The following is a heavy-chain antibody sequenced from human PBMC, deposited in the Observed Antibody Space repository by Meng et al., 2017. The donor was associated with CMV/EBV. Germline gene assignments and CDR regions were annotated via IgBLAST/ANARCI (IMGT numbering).Heavy chain of an antibody. CDR2: MNPNSGNT. J-gene: IGHJ4*02. D-gene: IGHD6-13*01. V-gene: IGHV1-8*03. Sequence: VSVKVSCKASGYTFTSYDINWVRQATGQGLEWMGWMNPNSGNTGYTQKFQGRVTITSNTSISTAYMELSSLRSEDTAVYYCARSLGARRTGIAAAGFDYWGQGTLVTVSS. CDR3: ARSLGARRTGIAAAGFDY. CDR1: GYTFTSYD.